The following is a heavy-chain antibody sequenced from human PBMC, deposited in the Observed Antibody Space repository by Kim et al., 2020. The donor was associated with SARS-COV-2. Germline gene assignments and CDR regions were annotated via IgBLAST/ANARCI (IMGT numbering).Heavy chain of an antibody. Sequence: SETLSRTCAVYGGSFSGYYWSWIRQPPGKGLEWIGEINHSGSTNYNPSLKSRVTISVDTSKNQFSLKLSSVTAADTAVYYCARETGTMVRGGYFDYWGQGTLVTVSS. V-gene: IGHV4-34*01. CDR2: INHSGST. J-gene: IGHJ4*02. D-gene: IGHD3-10*01. CDR3: ARETGTMVRGGYFDY. CDR1: GGSFSGYY.